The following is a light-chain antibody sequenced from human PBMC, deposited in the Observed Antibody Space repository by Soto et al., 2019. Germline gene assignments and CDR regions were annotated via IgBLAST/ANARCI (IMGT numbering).Light chain of an antibody. CDR2: GAS. CDR1: QSVSSIY. Sequence: EIVLTQSRGTLSLSPGERATLSCRASQSVSSIYLAWYQQKPGQAPRLLIYGASSRATGIPDRFSGSGSGTDFTLTISRLEPEDFAVYYCQQYGSSRWTFGQGTKVEI. J-gene: IGKJ1*01. V-gene: IGKV3-20*01. CDR3: QQYGSSRWT.